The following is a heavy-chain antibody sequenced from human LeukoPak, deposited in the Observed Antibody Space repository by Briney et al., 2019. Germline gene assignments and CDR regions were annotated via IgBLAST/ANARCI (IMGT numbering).Heavy chain of an antibody. V-gene: IGHV3-30*18. D-gene: IGHD2-2*01. CDR3: AKDGDIVVVPAAEYYFDY. Sequence: QPGGSLRLSCAASGFTFSSYGMHWVRQAPGKGLEWVAVISYDGSNKYYADSMKGRFTVSRDNSKNTLYLQMNSLRAEDTAVYYCAKDGDIVVVPAAEYYFDYWGQGTLVTVSS. CDR2: ISYDGSNK. J-gene: IGHJ4*02. CDR1: GFTFSSYG.